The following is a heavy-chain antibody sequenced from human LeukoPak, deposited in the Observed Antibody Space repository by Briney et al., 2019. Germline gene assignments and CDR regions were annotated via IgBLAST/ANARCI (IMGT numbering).Heavy chain of an antibody. J-gene: IGHJ6*02. CDR3: ARLRCGGDCSYYYYYYGMDV. V-gene: IGHV5-51*01. CDR1: GYSFTSYW. CDR2: IYPGDSDT. Sequence: GESLKISCKGSGYSFTSYWIGWVRLMPGKGLEWMGIIYPGDSDTRYSPSFQGQVTISADKSISTAYLQWSSLKASDTAMYYCARLRCGGDCSYYYYYYGMDVWGQGTTVTVSS. D-gene: IGHD2-21*02.